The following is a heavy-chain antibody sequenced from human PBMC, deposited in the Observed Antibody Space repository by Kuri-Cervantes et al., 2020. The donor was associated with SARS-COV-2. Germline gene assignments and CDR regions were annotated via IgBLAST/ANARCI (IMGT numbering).Heavy chain of an antibody. CDR3: AKDRVGVQDF. V-gene: IGHV3-30*18. D-gene: IGHD2-21*01. CDR1: GFTFSSYA. J-gene: IGHJ4*02. Sequence: GESLKISCAASGFTFSSYAMSWVRQAPGKGLEWVAVISHDGKNKKCIASGKGRFTISRDNSQNTLYLHMKSLRSEDTAMYYCAKDRVGVQDFWGQGNLVNVSS. CDR2: ISHDGKNK.